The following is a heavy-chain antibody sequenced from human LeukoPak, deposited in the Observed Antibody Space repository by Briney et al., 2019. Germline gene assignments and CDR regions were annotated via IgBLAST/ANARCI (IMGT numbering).Heavy chain of an antibody. V-gene: IGHV1-69*04. CDR3: ARAGYSSSCYLFDY. Sequence: SVKVSCKASGGTFSSYAISWVRQAPGQGLEWMGRIIPILGIANSAQKFQGRVTITADKSTSTAYMELSSLRSEDTAVYYCARAGYSSSCYLFDYWGQGTLVTVSS. CDR1: GGTFSSYA. J-gene: IGHJ4*02. CDR2: IIPILGIA. D-gene: IGHD6-13*01.